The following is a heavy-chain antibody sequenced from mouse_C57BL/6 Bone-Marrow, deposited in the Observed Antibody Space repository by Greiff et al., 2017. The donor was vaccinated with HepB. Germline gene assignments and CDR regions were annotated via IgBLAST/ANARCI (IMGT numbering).Heavy chain of an antibody. J-gene: IGHJ3*01. D-gene: IGHD2-4*01. CDR1: GYTFTDYY. CDR3: AREGYDYAY. Sequence: EVQLQQSGPELVKPGASVKISCKASGYTFTDYYMNWVKQSHGKSLEWIGDINPNNGGTSYNQKFKGKATLTVDKSSSTAYMELRSLTSEDSAVYYCAREGYDYAYWGQVTLVTVSA. CDR2: INPNNGGT. V-gene: IGHV1-26*01.